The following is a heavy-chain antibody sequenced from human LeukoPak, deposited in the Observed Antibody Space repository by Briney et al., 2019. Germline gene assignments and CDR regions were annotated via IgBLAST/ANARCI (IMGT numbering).Heavy chain of an antibody. CDR2: IYSSGDT. Sequence: GGSLRLSCEASGFTVNTKYMSWVRQAPGKGLERVSLIYSSGDTHYRDSVKGRFTISRDNFKNTLYLQTNSLRVEDTAVYYCARLQAYDLEFWGLGTLVTVSS. D-gene: IGHD3-3*01. J-gene: IGHJ4*02. V-gene: IGHV3-53*01. CDR1: GFTVNTKY. CDR3: ARLQAYDLEF.